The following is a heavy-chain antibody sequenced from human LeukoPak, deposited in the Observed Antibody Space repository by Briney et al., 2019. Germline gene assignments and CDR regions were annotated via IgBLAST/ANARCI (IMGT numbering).Heavy chain of an antibody. CDR2: IDGSSTSI. Sequence: GGSLRLSCVASGFAFSRYTMNWVRQAPGQGLEWLSYIDGSSTSIYYADSVRGRFTISRDNAKNSLFLQMSSLRAEDTAVYYCTGAGFDYWGQGTLVTVSS. CDR3: TGAGFDY. V-gene: IGHV3-48*01. CDR1: GFAFSRYT. J-gene: IGHJ4*02. D-gene: IGHD6-19*01.